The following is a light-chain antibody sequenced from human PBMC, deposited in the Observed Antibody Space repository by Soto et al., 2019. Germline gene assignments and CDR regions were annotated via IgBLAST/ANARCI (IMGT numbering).Light chain of an antibody. CDR2: EVT. V-gene: IGLV2-14*01. CDR3: SSYTTTGTYV. CDR1: SSDVGGYDY. Sequence: QSALTQPPSVSGSPGQSITISCTGTSSDVGGYDYVSWYQQYPGKAPKFMIYEVTNRPSGVSHRFSGSKSGNTASLTISGLQAEDEADYYCSSYTTTGTYVFGTGTKLTVL. J-gene: IGLJ1*01.